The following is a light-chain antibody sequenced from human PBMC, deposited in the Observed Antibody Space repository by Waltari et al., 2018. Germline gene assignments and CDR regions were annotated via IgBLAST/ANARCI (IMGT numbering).Light chain of an antibody. CDR1: QGISSY. CDR3: QQYYSNPAT. V-gene: IGKV1-8*01. J-gene: IGKJ1*01. Sequence: AIRITQSPSSLSASTGDRLTITWRSSQGISSYLAWYQQKPGKAPKVLIYAASTLQSGVPSRFSGSGSGTDFTLTISCLQSEDFAIYYCQQYYSNPATFGQGTKVEIK. CDR2: AAS.